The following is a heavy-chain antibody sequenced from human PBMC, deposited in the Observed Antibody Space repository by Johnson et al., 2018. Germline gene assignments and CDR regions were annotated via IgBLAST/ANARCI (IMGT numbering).Heavy chain of an antibody. V-gene: IGHV3-23*04. CDR2: IRGSGGST. J-gene: IGHJ3*02. CDR3: AKDLYYYDSSGYSPVAFDI. CDR1: RFTFSSYA. Sequence: VQLVESGGGLVQPGGSLRLSCVASRFTFSSYAMSWVRQLPGKGLEWVSTIRGSGGSTYYADSVNGRLTISRDNSKNTLYLQMISLRAEDTAVYYCAKDLYYYDSSGYSPVAFDIWGQGTMVTVSS. D-gene: IGHD3-22*01.